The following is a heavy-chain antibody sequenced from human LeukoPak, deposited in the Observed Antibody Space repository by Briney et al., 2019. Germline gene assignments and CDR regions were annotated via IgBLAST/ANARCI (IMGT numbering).Heavy chain of an antibody. CDR1: GGSMNNYY. Sequence: PSETLSLTCTVSGGSMNNYYWNWIRQPAGKGLEWIGHIYSSGSTNYNPSLKSRVTISIDTSKNQFFLKLSSLTAADTAVYYCARRTDYWGQGTLVTVSS. J-gene: IGHJ4*02. CDR2: IYSSGST. D-gene: IGHD1-14*01. V-gene: IGHV4-4*07. CDR3: ARRTDY.